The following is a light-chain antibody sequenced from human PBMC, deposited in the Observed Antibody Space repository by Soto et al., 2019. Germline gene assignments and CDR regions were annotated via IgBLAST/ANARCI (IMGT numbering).Light chain of an antibody. CDR3: AAWDDSLNVWV. CDR1: SSNIGSHT. J-gene: IGLJ3*02. CDR2: SNN. Sequence: QSVLTQPPSASGTPGQRVTISCSGSSSNIGSHTVNWYQQLPGTAPKLLIYSNNQRPSGVADRFSGSKSGTSASLAISGLQSEDEADYYCAAWDDSLNVWVFGGGTKLTVL. V-gene: IGLV1-44*01.